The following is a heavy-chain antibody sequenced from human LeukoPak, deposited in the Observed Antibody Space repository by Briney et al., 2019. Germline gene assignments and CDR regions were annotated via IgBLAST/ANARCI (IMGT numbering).Heavy chain of an antibody. CDR1: GGSISSYY. V-gene: IGHV4-59*12. J-gene: IGHJ4*02. CDR3: ARDLVVADAFDY. D-gene: IGHD2-15*01. Sequence: PSETLSLTCTVSGGSISSYYWSWIRQPPGKGLEWIGYIYYSGSTNYNPSLKSRVTISVDTSKNQFSLKLSSVTAADTAVYYCARDLVVADAFDYWGQGTLVTVSS. CDR2: IYYSGST.